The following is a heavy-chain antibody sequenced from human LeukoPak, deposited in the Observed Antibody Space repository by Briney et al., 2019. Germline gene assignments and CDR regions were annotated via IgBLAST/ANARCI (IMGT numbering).Heavy chain of an antibody. CDR3: AKDRELSPYYYYYYGMDV. CDR1: GFTFSSYG. V-gene: IGHV3-30*18. D-gene: IGHD3-16*02. J-gene: IGHJ6*04. Sequence: GGSLRLSCAASGFTFSSYGMHWVRQAPGKGLEWVAVISYDGSNKYYADSVKGRFTISRDNSKNTLCLQMNSLRAEDTAVYYCAKDRELSPYYYYYYGMDVWGKGTTVTVSS. CDR2: ISYDGSNK.